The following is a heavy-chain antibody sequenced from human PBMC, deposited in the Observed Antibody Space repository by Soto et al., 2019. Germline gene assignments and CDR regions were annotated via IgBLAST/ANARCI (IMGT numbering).Heavy chain of an antibody. CDR2: ISSSSTI. CDR3: ARARSGWSSYYYGMDV. Sequence: GGSLRLSCAASGFTFSSYSMNWVRQAPGKGLEWVSYISSSSTIYYADSVKGRFTISRDNAKNSLYLQMNSLRDEDTAVYYCARARSGWSSYYYGMDVWGQGTTVTVSS. V-gene: IGHV3-48*02. D-gene: IGHD6-19*01. CDR1: GFTFSSYS. J-gene: IGHJ6*02.